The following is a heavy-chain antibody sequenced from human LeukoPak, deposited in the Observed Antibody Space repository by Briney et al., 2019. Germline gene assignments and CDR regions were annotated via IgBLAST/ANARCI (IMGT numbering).Heavy chain of an antibody. CDR1: GFTFSSYG. D-gene: IGHD2-15*01. J-gene: IGHJ6*03. V-gene: IGHV3-23*01. CDR3: ARDLTGMAPGYSHYYYYMAV. Sequence: GGSLRLSCAASGFTFSSYGMNWVRQAPGKGLEWVSGISDSGVGTKHADSVKGRFTISRDNSKNTLYLQMNSLRAEDTAVYYCARDLTGMAPGYSHYYYYMAVWGKGTTVTISS. CDR2: ISDSGVGT.